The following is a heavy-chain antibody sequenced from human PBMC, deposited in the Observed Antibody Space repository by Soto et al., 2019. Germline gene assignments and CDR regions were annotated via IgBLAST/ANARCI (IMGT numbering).Heavy chain of an antibody. V-gene: IGHV3-23*01. D-gene: IGHD5-18*01. CDR3: ATDLGRYGVDY. CDR1: GFTFITYA. Sequence: PGGSLRLSCAASGFTFITYAMSWVRQAPGKGLEWVSSISGSGDKTFYADSVKGRFTISRDNSKNTVYLQMNSLRAEDTAVYYCATDLGRYGVDYWGQGTLVTVSS. CDR2: ISGSGDKT. J-gene: IGHJ4*02.